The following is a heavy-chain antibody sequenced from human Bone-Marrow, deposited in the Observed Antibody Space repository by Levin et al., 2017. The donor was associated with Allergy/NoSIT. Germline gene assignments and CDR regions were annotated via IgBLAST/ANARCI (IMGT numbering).Heavy chain of an antibody. CDR2: ISWNSGSI. CDR3: AKDNLAPRGWDSAWYFDY. V-gene: IGHV3-9*01. CDR1: GFTFDDYA. Sequence: GGSLRLSCAASGFTFDDYAMHWVRQAPGKGLEWVSGISWNSGSIGYADSVKGRFTISRDNAKNSLYLQMNSLRAEDTALYYCAKDNLAPRGWDSAWYFDYWGQGTLVTVSS. D-gene: IGHD1-26*01. J-gene: IGHJ4*02.